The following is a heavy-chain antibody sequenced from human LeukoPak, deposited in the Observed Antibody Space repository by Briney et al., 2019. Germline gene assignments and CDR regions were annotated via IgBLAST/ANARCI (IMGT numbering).Heavy chain of an antibody. J-gene: IGHJ5*02. CDR1: GFIFSGSS. D-gene: IGHD2-15*01. Sequence: TGGSLRLSCAASGFIFSGSSVHWVRQSSGRGLEWVGLIDKKDNLYATAYAESVRGRFTISRDDSKDTAFLHMDSLKTEDTALYYCTRDRGTYNWFDPWGQGTLVTVSS. CDR2: IDKKDNLYAT. V-gene: IGHV3-73*01. CDR3: TRDRGTYNWFDP.